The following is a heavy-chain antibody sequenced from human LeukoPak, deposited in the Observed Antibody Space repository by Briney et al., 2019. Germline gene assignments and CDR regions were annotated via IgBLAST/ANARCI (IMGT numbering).Heavy chain of an antibody. D-gene: IGHD3-22*01. CDR1: GFTFSSYA. CDR3: AKDGYYYDSSGYEYYFDY. Sequence: GGSLRLSCAASGFTFSSYAMSWVRQAPGKGLEWVSAISGSGGSTYYADSVKGRFTISRDNSKNTLYLQMNSLRAEDTAVYYCAKDGYYYDSSGYEYYFDYWGQGTLVTVS. CDR2: ISGSGGST. V-gene: IGHV3-23*01. J-gene: IGHJ4*02.